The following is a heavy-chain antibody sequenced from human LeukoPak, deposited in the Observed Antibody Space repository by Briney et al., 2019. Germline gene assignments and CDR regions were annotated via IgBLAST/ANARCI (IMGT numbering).Heavy chain of an antibody. J-gene: IGHJ4*02. Sequence: SVKVSCKASGGTFSSYAISWVRQAPGQGLEWMGRIIPIFGTANYAQKFQGRVTITTDQSTSPAYMELSSLRSEDTAVYYCARTDEVDDILTGYYNYWGQGTLVTVSS. CDR3: ARTDEVDDILTGYYNY. D-gene: IGHD3-9*01. CDR1: GGTFSSYA. CDR2: IIPIFGTA. V-gene: IGHV1-69*05.